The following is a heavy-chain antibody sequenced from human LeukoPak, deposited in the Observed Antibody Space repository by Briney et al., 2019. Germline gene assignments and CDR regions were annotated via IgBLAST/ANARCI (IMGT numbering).Heavy chain of an antibody. CDR1: GGSISSYY. V-gene: IGHV4-4*09. CDR2: IYTSGST. CDR3: ARVVQGAFDI. D-gene: IGHD2-2*01. Sequence: SETLSLTCTVSGGSISSYYWSWIRQPPGKGLEWIGYIYTSGSTNYNPSLKSRVTISVDTSKNQFSLKLSSVTAADTAVYYCARVVQGAFDIWGQGTMATVSS. J-gene: IGHJ3*02.